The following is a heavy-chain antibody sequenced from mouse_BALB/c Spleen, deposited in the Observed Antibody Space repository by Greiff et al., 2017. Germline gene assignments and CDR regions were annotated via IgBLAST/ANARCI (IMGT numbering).Heavy chain of an antibody. Sequence: QVTLKVSGPGILQPSQTLSLTCSFSGFSLSTSGMGVSWIRQPSGKGLEWLALIYWDDDKRYNPSLKSRLTISKDTSSNQVFLKITSVDTADTATYYCARNYGSSLDVAMDYWGQGTSVTVSS. J-gene: IGHJ4*01. CDR3: ARNYGSSLDVAMDY. CDR2: IYWDDDK. V-gene: IGHV8-12*01. D-gene: IGHD1-1*01. CDR1: GFSLSTSGMG.